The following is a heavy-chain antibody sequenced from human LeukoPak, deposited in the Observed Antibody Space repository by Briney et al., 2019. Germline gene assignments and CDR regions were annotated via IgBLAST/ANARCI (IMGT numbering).Heavy chain of an antibody. CDR3: ARRGGYYHNWFDP. D-gene: IGHD3-10*01. Sequence: SETLSLTCTVSGGSISSSSYYWGWIRQPPGKGLEWIGSIYYSGSTYYNPSLKSRVTISVDTSKNQFSLKLSSVTAADTAVYYCARRGGYYHNWFDPWGQGTLVTVSS. J-gene: IGHJ5*02. V-gene: IGHV4-39*01. CDR2: IYYSGST. CDR1: GGSISSSSYY.